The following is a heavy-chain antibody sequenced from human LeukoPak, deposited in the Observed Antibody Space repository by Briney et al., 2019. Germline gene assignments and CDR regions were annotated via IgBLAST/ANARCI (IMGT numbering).Heavy chain of an antibody. J-gene: IGHJ5*02. CDR3: ASSLSQYDCIDP. CDR2: TYYRSTWYN. Sequence: SQTLSLTCGISGDSVSSNSVTWNWIRQSPSRGLEWLGRTYYRSTWYNDSAVSVRGRITDNPDTSKNQFAHHLISVTPEDPAVYYCASSLSQYDCIDPWGQEILVTVSS. CDR1: GDSVSSNSVT. D-gene: IGHD2/OR15-2a*01. V-gene: IGHV6-1*01.